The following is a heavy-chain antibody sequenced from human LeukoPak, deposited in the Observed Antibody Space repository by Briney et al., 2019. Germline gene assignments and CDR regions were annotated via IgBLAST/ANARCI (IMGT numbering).Heavy chain of an antibody. Sequence: RASVRVSCKASGYTFTNYDINWVRQATGQALEWVGWMNPNSGNRGYAESFQGRVTMTMNTSVNTAYMELITLTSEDMAVYYCARVPTYFDRVWGISETQEFDYWGQGTLVTVSS. D-gene: IGHD3-16*01. CDR3: ARVPTYFDRVWGISETQEFDY. CDR1: GYTFTNYD. CDR2: MNPNSGNR. J-gene: IGHJ4*02. V-gene: IGHV1-8*01.